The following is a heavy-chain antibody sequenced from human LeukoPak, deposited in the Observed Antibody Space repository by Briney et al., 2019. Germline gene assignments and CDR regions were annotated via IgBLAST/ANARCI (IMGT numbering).Heavy chain of an antibody. CDR3: ARALKSSYYDSSGYYYDY. J-gene: IGHJ4*02. CDR1: GGSISSGSYY. D-gene: IGHD3-22*01. V-gene: IGHV4-61*02. Sequence: PSQTLSLTCTVSGGSISSGSYYWSWIRQPAGKGLEWIGRIYTSGSTNYNPSLKSRVTISVDTSKNQFSLKLSSVTAADTAVYYCARALKSSYYDSSGYYYDYWGQGTLVTVSS. CDR2: IYTSGST.